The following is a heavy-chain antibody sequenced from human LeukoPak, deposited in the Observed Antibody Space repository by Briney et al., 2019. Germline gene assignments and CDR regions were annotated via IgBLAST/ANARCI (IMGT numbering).Heavy chain of an antibody. D-gene: IGHD6-19*01. CDR1: GFTFSSYA. V-gene: IGHV4-34*01. CDR2: INHSGSN. J-gene: IGHJ3*02. CDR3: ASHSSGWYTDAFDI. Sequence: LRLSCAAPGFTFSSYAMSWISQPPGKGLEWVGEINHSGSNNYNPSLKSRLTISVDTSKNQFSLNRSSVTAAYRAVYYCASHSSGWYTDAFDIWGQGRMVTVSS.